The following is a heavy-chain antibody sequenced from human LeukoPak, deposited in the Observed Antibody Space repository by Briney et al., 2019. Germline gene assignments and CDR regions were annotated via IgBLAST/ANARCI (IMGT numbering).Heavy chain of an antibody. V-gene: IGHV3-23*01. D-gene: IGHD6-6*01. CDR3: AKEISIAARPGYYYYMDV. J-gene: IGHJ6*03. CDR2: INGRGGST. Sequence: PGGSLRLSCAVSGFTFSSNALSWVGQEPGKGRGGGSAINGRGGSTYYAHSDKARFTISRDNSKNTLSLQMNSLSAEDTAVYYCAKEISIAARPGYYYYMDVWGKGTTLTVSS. CDR1: GFTFSSNA.